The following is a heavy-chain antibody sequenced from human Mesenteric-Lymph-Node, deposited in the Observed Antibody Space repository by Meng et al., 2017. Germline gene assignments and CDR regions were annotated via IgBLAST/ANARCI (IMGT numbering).Heavy chain of an antibody. CDR3: ARVIAAAALNYYYYGMDV. D-gene: IGHD6-13*01. J-gene: IGHJ6*02. CDR1: GGSISSYY. V-gene: IGHV4-59*01. Sequence: GSLRLSCTVSGGSISSYYWSWIRQPPGKGLEWIGYIYNSGSTNYNPSLKSRVTISVDTSKNQFSLKLSSVTAADTAVYYCARVIAAAALNYYYYGMDVWGQGTTVTVSS. CDR2: IYNSGST.